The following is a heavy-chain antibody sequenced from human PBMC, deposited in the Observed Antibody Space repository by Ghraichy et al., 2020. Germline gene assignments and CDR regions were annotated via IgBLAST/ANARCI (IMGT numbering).Heavy chain of an antibody. J-gene: IGHJ6*02. D-gene: IGHD1-26*01. Sequence: ASVKVSCKASGYTFTNNYMHWVRQAPGQGLEWMGIINPSGSTSYAQKFQGRVSMTWDTSTGTVYMGLSSLRSEDTAVYYCARDIVGTTTELNYYYAMDVWGQGTTVTVSS. V-gene: IGHV1-46*01. CDR3: ARDIVGTTTELNYYYAMDV. CDR1: GYTFTNNY. CDR2: INPSGST.